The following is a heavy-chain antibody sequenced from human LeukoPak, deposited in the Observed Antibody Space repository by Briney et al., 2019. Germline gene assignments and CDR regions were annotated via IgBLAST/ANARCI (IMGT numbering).Heavy chain of an antibody. V-gene: IGHV4-39*07. D-gene: IGHD6-13*01. CDR2: IYYSGST. CDR3: ARGRYLTTLGGAAAGFLDS. CDR1: GGSISSSSYY. J-gene: IGHJ4*02. Sequence: SETLSLTCTVSGGSISSSSYYWGWIRQPPGKGLEWIGSIYYSGSTYYNPSLKSRVTISVDTSKNQFSLKLSSVTAADTAVYYCARGRYLTTLGGAAAGFLDSWGQGTLVTVSS.